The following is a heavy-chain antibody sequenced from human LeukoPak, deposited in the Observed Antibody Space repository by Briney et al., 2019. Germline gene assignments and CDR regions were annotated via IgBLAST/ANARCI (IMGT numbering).Heavy chain of an antibody. J-gene: IGHJ4*02. CDR3: ARGYSTVTTPFDS. D-gene: IGHD4-17*01. Sequence: GASVKVSCKASGYTXTSYYMHWVRQAPGQGLEWMGIINPSGGSTTYAQIFQDRVTMTRDTSTSTVYMELSSLRSEDTAVYYCARGYSTVTTPFDSWGQGTLVTVSS. CDR1: GYTXTSYY. V-gene: IGHV1-46*01. CDR2: INPSGGST.